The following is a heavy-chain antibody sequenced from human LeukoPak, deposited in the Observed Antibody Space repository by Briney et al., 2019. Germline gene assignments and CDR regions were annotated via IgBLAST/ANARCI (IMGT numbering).Heavy chain of an antibody. CDR2: INPNSGGT. CDR1: GYTFTGYY. CDR3: ARRPSKYYDILTGYYRSEFDY. D-gene: IGHD3-9*01. Sequence: GPVRVSFKASGYTFTGYYMHWVRQAPGQGLEWMGWINPNSGGTNYAQKFQGRVTMTRNTSISTAYMELSSLRSEDTAVYYCARRPSKYYDILTGYYRSEFDYWGQGTLVTVSS. V-gene: IGHV1-2*02. J-gene: IGHJ4*02.